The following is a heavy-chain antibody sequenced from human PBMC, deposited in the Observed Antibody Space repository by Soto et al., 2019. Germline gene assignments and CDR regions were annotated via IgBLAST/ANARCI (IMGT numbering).Heavy chain of an antibody. CDR2: IIPIFGTA. D-gene: IGHD5-18*01. CDR3: ASSFGGYSYGYYYYYGMDV. V-gene: IGHV1-69*13. Sequence: SVKVSCKASGGTFSSYAISWVRQAPGQGLEWMGGIIPIFGTANYAQKFQGRVTITADESTSTAYMELSSLRSEDTAVYYCASSFGGYSYGYYYYYGMDVWGQGTTVTVSS. J-gene: IGHJ6*02. CDR1: GGTFSSYA.